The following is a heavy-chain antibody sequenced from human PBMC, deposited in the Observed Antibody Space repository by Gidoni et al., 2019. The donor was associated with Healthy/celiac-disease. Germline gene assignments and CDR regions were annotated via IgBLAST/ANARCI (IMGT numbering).Heavy chain of an antibody. CDR3: AKGGLGGAKGGFDY. V-gene: IGHV3-9*01. D-gene: IGHD3-10*01. CDR2: ISGNSGSI. Sequence: EVQLVESGGGLVQPGRSLRLSCAASGFTFDDYAMHWVRQAPGKGLEWVSGISGNSGSIGYADSVKGRFTISRDNAKNSLYLQMNSLRAEDTALYYCAKGGLGGAKGGFDYWGQGTLVTVSS. CDR1: GFTFDDYA. J-gene: IGHJ4*02.